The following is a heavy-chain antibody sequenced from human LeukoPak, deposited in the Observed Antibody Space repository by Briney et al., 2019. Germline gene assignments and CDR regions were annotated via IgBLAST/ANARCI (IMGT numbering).Heavy chain of an antibody. V-gene: IGHV2-5*01. CDR2: IYWNDDK. CDR1: GFSLSTSGVG. D-gene: IGHD6-19*01. Sequence: SGPTLVKPTQTLTPTCTFSGFSLSTSGVGVGWIRQPPGKALEWLALIYWNDDKRYSPSLKSRLTITKDTSKNQVVLTMTNMDPVDTATYYCAHRPGRIAVAGGGYFDYWGQGTLVTVSS. J-gene: IGHJ4*02. CDR3: AHRPGRIAVAGGGYFDY.